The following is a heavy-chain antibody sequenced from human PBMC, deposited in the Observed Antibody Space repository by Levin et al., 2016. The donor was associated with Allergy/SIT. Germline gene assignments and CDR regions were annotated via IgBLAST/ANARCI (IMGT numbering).Heavy chain of an antibody. CDR2: IYYSGST. V-gene: IGHV4-59*01. CDR3: ARGFWSGYASYMDV. J-gene: IGHJ6*03. D-gene: IGHD3-3*01. Sequence: WIRQPPGKGLEWIGYIYYSGSTNYNPSLKSRVTISVDTSKNQFSLKLSSVTAADTAVYYCARGFWSGYASYMDVWGKGTTVTVSS.